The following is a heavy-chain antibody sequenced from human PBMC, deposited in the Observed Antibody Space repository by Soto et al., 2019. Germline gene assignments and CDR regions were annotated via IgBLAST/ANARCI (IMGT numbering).Heavy chain of an antibody. CDR3: AREGVVYDFDI. V-gene: IGHV4-34*01. J-gene: IGHJ3*02. CDR2: INHSGST. D-gene: IGHD2-15*01. Sequence: QVQLQQWGAGLLKPSETLSLTCAVYGGSFSGYYWSWIRQPPGKGLEWIGEINHSGSTNYKPSLKSRVTISVDTSKNQFSLKLSSVTAADTAVYYCAREGVVYDFDIWGQGTMVTVSS. CDR1: GGSFSGYY.